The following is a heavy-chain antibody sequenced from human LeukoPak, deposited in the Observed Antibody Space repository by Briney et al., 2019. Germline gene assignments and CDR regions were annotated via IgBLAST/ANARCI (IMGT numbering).Heavy chain of an antibody. V-gene: IGHV3-74*03. J-gene: IGHJ3*02. CDR2: INGDGSIT. CDR3: ARVGVSWGGFDI. CDR1: GFTFSSYW. D-gene: IGHD7-27*01. Sequence: GGSLRLSCAASGFTFSSYWIYWVRQAPGKGLVGVSRINGDGSITTYADSVKGRFTISRDNAKNTVFLQMNSLRAEDTAVYYCARVGVSWGGFDIWGQGTMVTVSS.